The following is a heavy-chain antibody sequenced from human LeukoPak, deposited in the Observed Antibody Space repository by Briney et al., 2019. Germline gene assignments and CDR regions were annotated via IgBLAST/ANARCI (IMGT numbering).Heavy chain of an antibody. V-gene: IGHV4-34*01. Sequence: PSETLSLTCAVYGGSFSGYYWSWIRQPPGKGLEWIGEINHSGSTNYNPSLKSRVTMSVDMSNNQFSLILISVTTADTAVYYCVRHSSSWKNWFDPWGEGTLVTVS. CDR2: INHSGST. D-gene: IGHD6-13*01. J-gene: IGHJ5*02. CDR3: VRHSSSWKNWFDP. CDR1: GGSFSGYY.